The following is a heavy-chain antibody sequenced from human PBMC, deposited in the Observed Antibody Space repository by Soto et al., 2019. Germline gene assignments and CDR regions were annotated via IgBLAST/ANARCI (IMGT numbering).Heavy chain of an antibody. J-gene: IGHJ4*02. D-gene: IGHD4-17*01. Sequence: GGSLRLSCAASGFSFSSYAMSWVRQAPGKGLEWVSAISGSGGSTYYADSVKGRFTISRDNSKNTLYLQMNSLRAEDTAVYYCAKDTDFYGDPSYWGQGTLVTVSS. CDR3: AKDTDFYGDPSY. CDR1: GFSFSSYA. CDR2: ISGSGGST. V-gene: IGHV3-23*01.